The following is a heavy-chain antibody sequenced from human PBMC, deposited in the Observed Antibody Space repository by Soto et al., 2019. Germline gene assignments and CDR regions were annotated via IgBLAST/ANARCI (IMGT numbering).Heavy chain of an antibody. CDR3: ASVRGGYYHGMDV. Sequence: QVQLQESGPGLVKPSGTLSLTCAVSGGSISSSNWWSWVRQPPGKGLEWIGEIYHSGSTKYNPSLKSRATISVDKSKNQFSLTLSSVTAADTAVYYCASVRGGYYHGMDVWGQGTTVTVSS. V-gene: IGHV4-4*02. CDR1: GGSISSSNW. J-gene: IGHJ6*02. D-gene: IGHD3-10*02. CDR2: IYHSGST.